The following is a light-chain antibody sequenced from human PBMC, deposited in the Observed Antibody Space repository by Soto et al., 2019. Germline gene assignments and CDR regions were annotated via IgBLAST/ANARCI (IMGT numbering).Light chain of an antibody. CDR2: GAS. V-gene: IGKV3-11*01. CDR1: QSVDSY. CDR3: QQYGSSPWT. Sequence: EIVLTQSPASLSLSPGERATLSCRASQSVDSYLVWYQQKPGQAPRLLIFGASNRATGIPARFSGSGSGTDFTLTINSLEPEDFAVYYCQQYGSSPWTFGQGTKVDIK. J-gene: IGKJ1*01.